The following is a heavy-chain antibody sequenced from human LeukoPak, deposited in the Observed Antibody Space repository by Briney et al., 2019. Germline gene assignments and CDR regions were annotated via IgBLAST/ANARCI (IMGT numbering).Heavy chain of an antibody. J-gene: IGHJ4*02. CDR2: LYYSGST. CDR3: ARAGSCSGGSCYSSHFFDY. CDR1: GGSISSGDYY. V-gene: IGHV4-30-4*01. D-gene: IGHD2-15*01. Sequence: PSETLSLTCTVSGGSISSGDYYWSWIRQPPGKGLEWIGYLYYSGSTYYNPSLKSRVTISVDTSKNQFSLKLSSVTAADTAVYYCARAGSCSGGSCYSSHFFDYWGQGTLVTVSS.